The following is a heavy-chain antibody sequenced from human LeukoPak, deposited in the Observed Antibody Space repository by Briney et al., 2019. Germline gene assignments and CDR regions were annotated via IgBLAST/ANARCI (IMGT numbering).Heavy chain of an antibody. J-gene: IGHJ4*02. CDR1: GFTFSSYA. Sequence: GGSLRLSCAASGFTFSSYAMHWVRQAPGKGLEWVAVISYDGSNKYYADSVKGRFTISRDDSKNTLYLQMNSLGAEDTAVYYCARDHVAVAGFDYWGQGTLVTVSS. V-gene: IGHV3-30*04. CDR3: ARDHVAVAGFDY. CDR2: ISYDGSNK. D-gene: IGHD6-19*01.